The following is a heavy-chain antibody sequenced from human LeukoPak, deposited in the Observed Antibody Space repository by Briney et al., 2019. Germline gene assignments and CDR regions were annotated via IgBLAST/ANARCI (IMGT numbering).Heavy chain of an antibody. V-gene: IGHV1-2*02. J-gene: IGHJ4*02. CDR3: ARDRGSSWYADY. Sequence: ASVKVSFKASRYIFTSYYIHWVRQAPGQGLEWMGWINPNSGGTKYSQRFQGRVTMTSDTSISTAYMELSRLRSDDTAVYFCARDRGSSWYADYWGQGTLVTVSS. D-gene: IGHD6-13*01. CDR2: INPNSGGT. CDR1: RYIFTSYY.